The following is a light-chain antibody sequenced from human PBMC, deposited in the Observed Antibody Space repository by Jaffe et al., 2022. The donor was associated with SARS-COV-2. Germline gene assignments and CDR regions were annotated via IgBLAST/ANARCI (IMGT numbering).Light chain of an antibody. Sequence: QPVLTQPPSASASLGASVTLTCTLSSGYSNYKVDWYQQRPGKGPRFVMRVGTGGIVGSKGDGIPDRFSVLGSGLNRYLTIKNIQEEDEGDYHCGTDHGTGTKFVYVFGTGTKVTVL. CDR1: SGYSNYK. V-gene: IGLV9-49*01. CDR2: VGTGGIVG. J-gene: IGLJ1*01. CDR3: GTDHGTGTKFVYV.